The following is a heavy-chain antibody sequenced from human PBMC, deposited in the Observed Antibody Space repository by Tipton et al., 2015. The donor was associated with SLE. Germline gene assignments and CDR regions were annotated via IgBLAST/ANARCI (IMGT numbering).Heavy chain of an antibody. CDR2: INPSGGST. J-gene: IGHJ6*02. Sequence: QSGAEVKKPGASVKVSCKASGYTFTSYYMHWVRQAPGQGLEWMGIINPSGGSTSYAQKFQGRVTMTRDTSTSTVYMELSSLGSEDTAVYYCASDIGQGSSWYGDYYYYGMDVWGQGTTVTVSS. V-gene: IGHV1-46*01. CDR3: ASDIGQGSSWYGDYYYYGMDV. CDR1: GYTFTSYY. D-gene: IGHD6-13*01.